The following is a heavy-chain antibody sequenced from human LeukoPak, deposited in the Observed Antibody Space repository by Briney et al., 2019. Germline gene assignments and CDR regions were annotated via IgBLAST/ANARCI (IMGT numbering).Heavy chain of an antibody. J-gene: IGHJ4*02. Sequence: PGGSLRLSCAASGFTFSNYWMTWVRQAPGKGLEWVANINQDGSDKYYVDSVKGRFSISRDNTKNSLFLQMNSLRAEDTAVHYCVVTRTRGDHWGQGTLVTVSS. V-gene: IGHV3-7*03. CDR1: GFTFSNYW. CDR2: INQDGSDK. CDR3: VVTRTRGDH. D-gene: IGHD2-21*01.